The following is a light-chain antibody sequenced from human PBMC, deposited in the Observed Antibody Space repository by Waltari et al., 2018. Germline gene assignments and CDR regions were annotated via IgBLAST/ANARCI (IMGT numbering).Light chain of an antibody. CDR2: KGS. CDR3: QQYNNYSPWT. CDR1: QSISSW. V-gene: IGKV1-5*03. J-gene: IGKJ1*01. Sequence: DIQMTQSPSILVSPVEERATISCPASQSISSWLAWYQQKPWEHPQLLLYKGSSLGSWVPSKCSGSGSGTEDSPLISSLQPDDSATYYCQQYNNYSPWTFGEGTKVEIK.